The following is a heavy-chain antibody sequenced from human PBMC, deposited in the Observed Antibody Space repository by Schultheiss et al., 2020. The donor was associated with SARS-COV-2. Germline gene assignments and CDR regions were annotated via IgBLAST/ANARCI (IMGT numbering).Heavy chain of an antibody. V-gene: IGHV3-48*01. CDR3: AKDLQNYGDYAYYYYGMDV. J-gene: IGHJ6*02. Sequence: GGSLRLSCAASGFTFSSYSMNWVRQAPGKGLEWVSYISSSSSTIYYADSVKGRFTISRDNSKNTLYLQMNSLRAEDTAVYYCAKDLQNYGDYAYYYYGMDVWGQGTTVTVSS. D-gene: IGHD4-17*01. CDR2: ISSSSSTI. CDR1: GFTFSSYS.